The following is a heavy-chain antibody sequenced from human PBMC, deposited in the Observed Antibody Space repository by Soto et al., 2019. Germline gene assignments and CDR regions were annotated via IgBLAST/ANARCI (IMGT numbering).Heavy chain of an antibody. D-gene: IGHD3-10*01. CDR2: FYPGDSET. CDR1: GYSFTSYW. J-gene: IGHJ6*01. V-gene: IGHV5-51*01. CDR3: ARQHITGVRGDRSTGMDV. Sequence: PGESLKISCKASGYSFTSYWIGWVRQTPGKGMEWMGIFYPGDSETRYSPSFQGQVTISADKSISTAYLQWSSLRASDTAIYFCARQHITGVRGDRSTGMDVWGQGTTVTVS.